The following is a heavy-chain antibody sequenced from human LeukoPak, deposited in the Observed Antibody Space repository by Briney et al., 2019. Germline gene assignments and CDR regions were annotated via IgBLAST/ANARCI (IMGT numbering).Heavy chain of an antibody. Sequence: GGSLRLSCAASGFTFSSYSMNWVRQAPGKGLEWVSSISSSSSYIYYPDSVKGRFTISRDNAKNSLYLQMNSLRAEDTAVYYCAKSGGVTTTLGYWGQGTLVTVSS. D-gene: IGHD4-17*01. CDR3: AKSGGVTTTLGY. V-gene: IGHV3-21*01. CDR2: ISSSSSYI. J-gene: IGHJ4*02. CDR1: GFTFSSYS.